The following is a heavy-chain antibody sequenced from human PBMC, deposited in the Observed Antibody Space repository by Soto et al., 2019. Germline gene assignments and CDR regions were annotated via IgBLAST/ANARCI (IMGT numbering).Heavy chain of an antibody. CDR2: ISQDGDKE. D-gene: IGHD3-16*02. V-gene: IGHV3-30-3*01. CDR1: GFSFSSYA. Sequence: GVSLRLSCAASGFSFSSYAMHWVRQAPGKGLEWLAVISQDGDKEQYADSVKGRFPISRDNSKNTLYLQMNNVRDEDTAVYYCVASGLSFDYLRPGTLVTVSS. CDR3: VASGLSFDY. J-gene: IGHJ4*02.